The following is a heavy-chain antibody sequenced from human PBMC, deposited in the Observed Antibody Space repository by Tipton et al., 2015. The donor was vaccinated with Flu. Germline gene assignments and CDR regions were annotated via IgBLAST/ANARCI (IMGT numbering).Heavy chain of an antibody. CDR3: ARVVCSGGSCYSGDNYGMDV. D-gene: IGHD2-15*01. V-gene: IGHV4-59*01. CDR1: GGSFSSFY. J-gene: IGHJ6*02. CDR2: IFYNGNT. Sequence: TLSLTCTVSGGSFSSFYWSWIRQSPGKGLEWIGYIFYNGNTNYNPSLKSRVTTSVDTSKNQFSLKLTSVTAADTAVYYCARVVCSGGSCYSGDNYGMDVWGQGTTVTVSS.